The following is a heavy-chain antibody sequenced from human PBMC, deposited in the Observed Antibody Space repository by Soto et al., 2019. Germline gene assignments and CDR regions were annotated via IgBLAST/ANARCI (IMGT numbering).Heavy chain of an antibody. V-gene: IGHV3-21*01. J-gene: IGHJ3*02. CDR3: ARDLGYYDSSGRRSAFDI. CDR2: ISSSSSYI. Sequence: GGSLRLPCAASGFTFSSYSMNWVRQAPGKGLEWVSSISSSSSYIYYADSVKGRFTISRDNAKNSLYLQMNSLRAEDTAVYYCARDLGYYDSSGRRSAFDIWGQGTMVTVSS. CDR1: GFTFSSYS. D-gene: IGHD3-22*01.